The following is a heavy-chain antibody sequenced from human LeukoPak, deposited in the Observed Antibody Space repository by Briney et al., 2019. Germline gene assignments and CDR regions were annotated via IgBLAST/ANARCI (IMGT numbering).Heavy chain of an antibody. J-gene: IGHJ3*02. V-gene: IGHV3-53*01. CDR1: GFTVSSNY. CDR3: ARTSSSSVVDAFDI. Sequence: GSLRLSCAASGFTVSSNYMSWVRQAPGKGLEWVSVIYSGGSTYYADSVKGRFTISRDNSKNTLYLQMNSLRAEDTAVYYCARTSSSSVVDAFDIWGQGTMVTVSS. D-gene: IGHD6-13*01. CDR2: IYSGGST.